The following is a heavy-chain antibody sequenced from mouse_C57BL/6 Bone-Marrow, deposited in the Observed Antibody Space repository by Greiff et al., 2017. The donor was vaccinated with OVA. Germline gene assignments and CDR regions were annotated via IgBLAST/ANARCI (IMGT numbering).Heavy chain of an antibody. Sequence: VQLQEPGPELVKPGASVKISCKASGYAFSSSWMNWVKQRPGKGLEWIGRIYPGDGDTNYNGKFKGKATLTADKSSSTAYMQLSRLTSEDSAVYFCARSYYYGSSYWYFDVWGTGTTVTVSS. V-gene: IGHV1-82*01. D-gene: IGHD1-1*01. CDR1: GYAFSSSW. CDR2: IYPGDGDT. J-gene: IGHJ1*03. CDR3: ARSYYYGSSYWYFDV.